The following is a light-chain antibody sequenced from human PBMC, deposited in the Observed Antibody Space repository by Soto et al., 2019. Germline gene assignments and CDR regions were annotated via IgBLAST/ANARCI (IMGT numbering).Light chain of an antibody. CDR1: QSVSTS. V-gene: IGKV1-5*03. Sequence: DIQMTQSPSTLSASVGDRVTITCRASQSVSTSLAWYQQKPGKAPKLLIYQASSLESGVPLRFSGSGSGTEFTLTISSLQPDDFATYYCQQYNSYRTFGQGTKVDIK. J-gene: IGKJ1*01. CDR3: QQYNSYRT. CDR2: QAS.